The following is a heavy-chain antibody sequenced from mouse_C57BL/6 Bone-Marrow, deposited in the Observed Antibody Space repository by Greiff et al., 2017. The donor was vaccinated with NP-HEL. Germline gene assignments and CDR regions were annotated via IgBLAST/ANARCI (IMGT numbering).Heavy chain of an antibody. Sequence: VQLKESGPELVKPGASVKIPCKASGYTFTDYNMDWVKQSHGKSLEWIGDINPNNGGTIYNQKFKGKATLTVDKSSSTAYMELRSLTSADTAVYYCARRGAGTAGFDYWGQGTTLTVSS. V-gene: IGHV1-18*01. D-gene: IGHD4-1*01. CDR2: INPNNGGT. CDR3: ARRGAGTAGFDY. J-gene: IGHJ2*01. CDR1: GYTFTDYN.